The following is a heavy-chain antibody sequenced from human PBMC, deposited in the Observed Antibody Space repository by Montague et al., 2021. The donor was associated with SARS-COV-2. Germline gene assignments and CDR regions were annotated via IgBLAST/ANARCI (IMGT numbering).Heavy chain of an antibody. V-gene: IGHV3-23*03. CDR1: GFTFSSYA. CDR2: IYSGGSST. Sequence: RSLSLAASGFTFSSYAMSWVRQAPGKGLEWVSLIYSGGSSTYYADSVKGRFTISRDNSKNTLYLQMNSLRAEDTAVYYCASRAPTRIVLMVYAIGGYFDYWGQGTLVTVSS. D-gene: IGHD2-8*01. J-gene: IGHJ4*02. CDR3: ASRAPTRIVLMVYAIGGYFDY.